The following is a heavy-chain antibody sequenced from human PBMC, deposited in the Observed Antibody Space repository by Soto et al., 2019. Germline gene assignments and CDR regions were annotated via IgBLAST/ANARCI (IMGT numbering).Heavy chain of an antibody. D-gene: IGHD6-13*01. Sequence: QVQLQESGPGLVKPSDTLSLTCAVSGYSISSSNWWAWIRQSPGKGLEWIGHIYYSGTIYYDPPLQSRVTMSVDTSKNQYSLKLSSVTAVDTAGYYCAPIAGTAGGPIDYWGQGTLVTVSS. J-gene: IGHJ4*02. V-gene: IGHV4-28*05. CDR1: GYSISSSNW. CDR2: IYYSGTI. CDR3: APIAGTAGGPIDY.